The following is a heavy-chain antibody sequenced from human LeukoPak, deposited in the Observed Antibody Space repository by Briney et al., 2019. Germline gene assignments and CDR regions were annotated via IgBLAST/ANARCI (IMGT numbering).Heavy chain of an antibody. CDR1: GFTFTTFG. V-gene: IGHV3-48*01. Sequence: PGGSLRLSCSASGFTFTTFGMNWVRQAPGKGLEWVAYISANGRANYYADSVKGRFTISRDNAKNSLYLQMNSLRAEDTAVYYCARDSGGRGWFDPWGQGTLVTVSS. D-gene: IGHD2-15*01. CDR2: ISANGRAN. J-gene: IGHJ5*02. CDR3: ARDSGGRGWFDP.